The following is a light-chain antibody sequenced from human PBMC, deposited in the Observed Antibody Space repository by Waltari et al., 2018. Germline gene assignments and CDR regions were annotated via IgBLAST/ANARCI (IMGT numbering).Light chain of an antibody. V-gene: IGLV1-44*01. J-gene: IGLJ1*01. CDR1: RPTIGSNT. CDR2: SNN. Sequence: QSVLTQPPSASGTPGQGATIPCSGTRPTIGSNTVTWYQQPPGTAPKLLIYSNNQRPSGVPDRFSGSKSGTSASLAISGLQSEDEADYYCAAWDDSLNAHYVFGTGTKVTVL. CDR3: AAWDDSLNAHYV.